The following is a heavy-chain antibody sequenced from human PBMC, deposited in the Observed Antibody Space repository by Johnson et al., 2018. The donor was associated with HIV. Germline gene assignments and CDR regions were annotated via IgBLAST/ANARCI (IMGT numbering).Heavy chain of an antibody. V-gene: IGHV3-30-3*01. J-gene: IGHJ3*02. CDR1: GFTFSSYA. CDR2: ISYDGSNK. Sequence: QVQLVESVGGVVQPGRSLRLSCAASGFTFSSYAMHWVRQAPGKGLEWVAVISYDGSNKYYADSVKGRFTISRDNSKNTLYLQMNSLRAEDTAVYYCARDERWNYYDAFDIWGQGTMVTVSS. D-gene: IGHD1-7*01. CDR3: ARDERWNYYDAFDI.